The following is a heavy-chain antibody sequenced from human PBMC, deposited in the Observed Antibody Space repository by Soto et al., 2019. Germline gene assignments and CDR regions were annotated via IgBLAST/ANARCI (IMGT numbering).Heavy chain of an antibody. D-gene: IGHD2-2*01. V-gene: IGHV3-23*01. CDR2: ISGSGVST. Sequence: LLESGGGLGHPGGSLRLSCAASGFTFSSYAMSWVRQAPGKGLKWVAAISGSGVSTYYADSVRGRSTISRDNSKKTVDLQMNSLRAEDTAVYYCAKFYCISIMCQVPAAKSTGGFEIWGQGTLVTVS. CDR3: AKFYCISIMCQVPAAKSTGGFEI. CDR1: GFTFSSYA. J-gene: IGHJ3*02.